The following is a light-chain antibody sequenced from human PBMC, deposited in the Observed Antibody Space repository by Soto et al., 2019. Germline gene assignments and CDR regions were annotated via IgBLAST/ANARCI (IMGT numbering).Light chain of an antibody. CDR2: GAS. V-gene: IGKV3-20*01. CDR3: QQYGDSLSIT. J-gene: IGKJ5*01. Sequence: EIVLTQSPGTLSLSPWERATLSCRASQSVSSSYLAWYQQKPGQAPRLLIYGASSGATGIPDRFSGSGSGTDFSLTITRLEPEDFAVYYCQQYGDSLSITFGQGTRLEIK. CDR1: QSVSSSY.